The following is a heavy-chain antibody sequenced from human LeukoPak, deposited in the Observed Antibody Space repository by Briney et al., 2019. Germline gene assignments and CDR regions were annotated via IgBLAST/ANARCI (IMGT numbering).Heavy chain of an antibody. Sequence: SETLSLTCAVYGGSFSGYYWSWIRQPPGKGLEWTGEINHSGSTNYNPSLKSRVTISVDTSKNQFSLKLSSVTAADTAAYYCATVRGYSYGWRDYWGQGTLVTVSS. CDR3: ATVRGYSYGWRDY. D-gene: IGHD5-18*01. CDR2: INHSGST. CDR1: GGSFSGYY. V-gene: IGHV4-34*01. J-gene: IGHJ4*02.